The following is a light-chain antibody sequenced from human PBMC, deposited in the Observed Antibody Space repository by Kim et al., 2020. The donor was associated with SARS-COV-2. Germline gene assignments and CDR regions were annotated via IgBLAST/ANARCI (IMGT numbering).Light chain of an antibody. Sequence: HSALTQPASVSGSPGQSITISCTGTGSDVGGYDLLSWYQQQPGKAPKFLLYEVTKRPSGISNRFSGSKSGNTASLTISGLQSDDERDYYCCSYAAGGTLIFGGGTQLTVL. J-gene: IGLJ2*01. CDR1: GSDVGGYDL. CDR3: CSYAAGGTLI. V-gene: IGLV2-23*02. CDR2: EVT.